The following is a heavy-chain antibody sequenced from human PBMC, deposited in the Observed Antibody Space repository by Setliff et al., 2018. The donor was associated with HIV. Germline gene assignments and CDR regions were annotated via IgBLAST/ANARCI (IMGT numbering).Heavy chain of an antibody. CDR3: ARRRYGSDGYYFDS. V-gene: IGHV4-59*02. CDR2: VYSSGST. D-gene: IGHD3-22*01. CDR1: GGSVSSHY. Sequence: SETLSLTCAVSGGSVSSHYWNWIRQPPGKGLEWIGCVYSSGSTKYNPSLMSRVTISLDTSKNQFSLKVRSVTAADTAIYYCARRRYGSDGYYFDSWGQGSLVTVSS. J-gene: IGHJ4*02.